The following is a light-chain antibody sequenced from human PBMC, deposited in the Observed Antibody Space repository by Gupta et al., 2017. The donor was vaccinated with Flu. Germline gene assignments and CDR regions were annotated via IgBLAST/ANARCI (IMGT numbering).Light chain of an antibody. J-gene: IGLJ3*02. CDR2: DDI. Sequence: SYVLTPPPSVSVAPGQTARITCGGTNIGSKSVHWYQQKPGQAPVLVVHDDIDRPSGIPERISGSKSGNTATLTISRVEAGDEADYYCQVWDSSSDNGVFGGGTKLTVL. CDR3: QVWDSSSDNGV. CDR1: NIGSKS. V-gene: IGLV3-21*02.